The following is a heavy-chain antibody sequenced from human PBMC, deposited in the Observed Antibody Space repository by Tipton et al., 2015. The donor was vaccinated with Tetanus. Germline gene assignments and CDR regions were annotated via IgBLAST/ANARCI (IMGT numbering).Heavy chain of an antibody. D-gene: IGHD2/OR15-2a*01. V-gene: IGHV4-34*01. CDR1: GFTFSSYT. CDR2: IHPSGST. Sequence: GSLRLSCAASGFTFSSYTMHWIRQPPGRGLEWIGEIHPSGSTNYNPSLTSRVTLSQDTSKSQFSLKLSSVTAADTAVYYCSRGVDSTKAGIDWGQGTLVTVSS. J-gene: IGHJ4*02. CDR3: SRGVDSTKAGID.